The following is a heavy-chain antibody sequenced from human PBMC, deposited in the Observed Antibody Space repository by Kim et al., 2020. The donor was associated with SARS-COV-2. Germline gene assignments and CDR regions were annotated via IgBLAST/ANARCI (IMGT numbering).Heavy chain of an antibody. CDR1: GFTFSSYS. Sequence: GGSLRLSCAASGFTFSSYSMNWVRQAPGKGLEWVSYISSSSSTIYYADSVKGRFTISRDNAKNSLYLQMNSLRAEDTAVYYCARDRKVRWWYFDLWGRGTLVTVSS. CDR3: ARDRKVRWWYFDL. V-gene: IGHV3-48*04. J-gene: IGHJ2*01. D-gene: IGHD3-3*01. CDR2: ISSSSSTI.